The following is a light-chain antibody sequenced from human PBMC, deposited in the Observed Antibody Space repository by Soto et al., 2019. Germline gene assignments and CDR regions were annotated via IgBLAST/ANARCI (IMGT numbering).Light chain of an antibody. Sequence: QSALTQPRSVSGSPGQSVTISCTGTSSDVGVYNYVSWYQQYPGKAPKIMIYDVSKRPSGVPDRFSGSKSDNTASLTISGLQAEDEADYYCSSYTSSSTLVFGGGTKVTVL. V-gene: IGLV2-11*01. CDR1: SSDVGVYNY. CDR3: SSYTSSSTLV. J-gene: IGLJ2*01. CDR2: DVS.